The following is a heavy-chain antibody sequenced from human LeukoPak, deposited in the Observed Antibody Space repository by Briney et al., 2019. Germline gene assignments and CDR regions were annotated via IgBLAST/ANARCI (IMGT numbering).Heavy chain of an antibody. J-gene: IGHJ4*02. CDR2: VYDTGTT. CDR1: GGFFSSYY. D-gene: IGHD1-26*01. CDR3: ARHASSSGGPFVY. V-gene: IGHV4-59*08. Sequence: SETLSLTCTVSGGFFSSYYWNWIRQPPGRGLEWIGYVYDTGTTNYNPSLSSRVTISLDTSKNQFSLKLSSVTAADTAAYYCARHASSSGGPFVYWGQGTLVTVSS.